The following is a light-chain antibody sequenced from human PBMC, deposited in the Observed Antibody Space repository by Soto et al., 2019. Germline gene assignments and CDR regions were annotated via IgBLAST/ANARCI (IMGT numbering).Light chain of an antibody. CDR1: QYINNY. CDR2: AAS. Sequence: DIQMTQSPPSLSASVGDRVTITCRASQYINNYLAWYQQRPGEGPKLLIHAASTLQSGVPSRFSGSGYGSDFTLTISSLQSEDVATYYCKMYNSAPPGTFGQGTKVDIK. V-gene: IGKV1-27*01. J-gene: IGKJ1*01. CDR3: KMYNSAPPGT.